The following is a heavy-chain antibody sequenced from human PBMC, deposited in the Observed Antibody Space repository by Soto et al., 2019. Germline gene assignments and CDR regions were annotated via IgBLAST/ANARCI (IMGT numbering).Heavy chain of an antibody. D-gene: IGHD1-26*01. Sequence: PSDTLSLTCTVSGGSISISNYYWGWIRHPPGKGLEWIGSIYYSGSTYYNSSLKSRVTISVDTSRNQFSLKLTSVTAADTAVYYCARVSGSYYYVMDFWGQGTTVTVSS. CDR3: ARVSGSYYYVMDF. J-gene: IGHJ6*02. CDR1: GGSISISNYY. V-gene: IGHV4-39*01. CDR2: IYYSGST.